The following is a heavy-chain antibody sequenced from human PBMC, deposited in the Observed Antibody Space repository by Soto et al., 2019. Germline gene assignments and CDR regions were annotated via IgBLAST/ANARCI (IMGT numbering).Heavy chain of an antibody. Sequence: ASVKVSCKASGGTFSSYAISWVRQAPGQGLEWMGGIIPIFGTANYAQKFQGRVTITADESTSTAYMELSSLRSEDTAVYYCATNPYYDFWSGYWGQGTLVTVSS. CDR2: IIPIFGTA. V-gene: IGHV1-69*13. CDR1: GGTFSSYA. J-gene: IGHJ4*02. D-gene: IGHD3-3*01. CDR3: ATNPYYDFWSGY.